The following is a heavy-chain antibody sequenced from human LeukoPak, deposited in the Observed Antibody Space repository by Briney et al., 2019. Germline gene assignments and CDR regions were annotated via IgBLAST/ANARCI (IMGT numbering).Heavy chain of an antibody. J-gene: IGHJ4*02. Sequence: ASVKVSCKASGYTFTGYYMHWVRQAPGQGLEWMGWISAYNGNTNYAQKLQGRVTMTTDTSTSTAYMELRSLRSDDTAVYYCARLSGSYFDYWGQGTLVTVSS. CDR3: ARLSGSYFDY. CDR1: GYTFTGYY. V-gene: IGHV1-18*04. CDR2: ISAYNGNT. D-gene: IGHD1-26*01.